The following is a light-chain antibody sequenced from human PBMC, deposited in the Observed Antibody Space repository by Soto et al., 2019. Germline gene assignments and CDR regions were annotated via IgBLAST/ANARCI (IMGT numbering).Light chain of an antibody. CDR3: QQYNTYPLI. CDR1: HGIENY. CDR2: AAS. J-gene: IGKJ4*01. V-gene: IGKV1-16*02. Sequence: DIQMTQSPSSLSASVGDRVTITCRASHGIENYLAWFQQKPGTAPKSLIYAASSLHSGVPSKFSGSGSGTDFTLTISNLQPEDFATYYCQQYNTYPLIFGGGTKVEIK.